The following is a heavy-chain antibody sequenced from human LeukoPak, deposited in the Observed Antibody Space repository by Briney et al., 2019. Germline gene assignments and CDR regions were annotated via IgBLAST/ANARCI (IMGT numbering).Heavy chain of an antibody. J-gene: IGHJ4*02. Sequence: PSETLSLTCTVSGGSISSYYWSWTRQPPGKGLEWIGYIYYSGSTNYNPSLKSRVTISIDTSKNQFSLRLNSVTAADTAMYYCAKSGGYGLIDYWGQGTRVTVSS. CDR2: IYYSGST. V-gene: IGHV4-59*08. D-gene: IGHD1-26*01. CDR1: GGSISSYY. CDR3: AKSGGYGLIDY.